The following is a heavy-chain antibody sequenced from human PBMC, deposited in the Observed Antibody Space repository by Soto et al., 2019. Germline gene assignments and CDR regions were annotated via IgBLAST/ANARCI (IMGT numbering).Heavy chain of an antibody. Sequence: GGSLRLSCAASGFTFSSCAMSWVRQAPGMGLQWVSAISDSGGSTYYADSVRGRFTISRDNSKSTLYLQLNSLGAEDTAIYYCAKDRPAAGSQWLVPIWGRGTLVTVSS. J-gene: IGHJ4*02. CDR1: GFTFSSCA. D-gene: IGHD6-19*01. CDR2: ISDSGGST. V-gene: IGHV3-23*01. CDR3: AKDRPAAGSQWLVPI.